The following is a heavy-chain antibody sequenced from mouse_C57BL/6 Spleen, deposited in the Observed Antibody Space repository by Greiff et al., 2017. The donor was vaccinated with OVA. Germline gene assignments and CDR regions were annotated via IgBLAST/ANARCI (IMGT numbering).Heavy chain of an antibody. V-gene: IGHV1-52*01. CDR1: GYTFTSYW. J-gene: IGHJ3*01. CDR3: AREYYGSSYWFAY. D-gene: IGHD1-1*01. CDR2: IDPSDSET. Sequence: QVQLKQPGAELVRPGSSVKLSCKASGYTFTSYWMHWVKQRPIQGLEWIGNIDPSDSETHYNQKFKDKVTLTVDKSSSTAYMQLSSLTSEDSAVYYCAREYYGSSYWFAYWGQGTLVTVSA.